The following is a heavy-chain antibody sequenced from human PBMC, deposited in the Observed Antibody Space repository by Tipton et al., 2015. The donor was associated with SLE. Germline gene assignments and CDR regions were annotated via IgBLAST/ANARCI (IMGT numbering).Heavy chain of an antibody. J-gene: IGHJ3*02. CDR3: ARAPMGRDYRRGSFEI. Sequence: TLSLTCTVSGGSMNSYYWSWIRQPPGKGLEWIGCIYNSESTNHNPSLRSRVTISVDTSKNQFSLRLSSVTAADTAVYYCARAPMGRDYRRGSFEIWGQGIMVTVSS. CDR1: GGSMNSYY. D-gene: IGHD4-11*01. V-gene: IGHV4-59*01. CDR2: IYNSEST.